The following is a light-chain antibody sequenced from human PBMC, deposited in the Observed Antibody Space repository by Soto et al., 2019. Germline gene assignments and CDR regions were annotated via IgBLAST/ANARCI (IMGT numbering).Light chain of an antibody. J-gene: IGKJ5*01. CDR1: ERIGNW. V-gene: IGKV1-12*01. CDR3: LQANRVPLS. CDR2: AAS. Sequence: GDRVTIPCRASERIGNWLAWYQQKPGKAPKLLIYAASSLQSGVPSRFSGSGSGTDFTLTISSLQPEDFAIYYCLQANRVPLSFGQGTRLEI.